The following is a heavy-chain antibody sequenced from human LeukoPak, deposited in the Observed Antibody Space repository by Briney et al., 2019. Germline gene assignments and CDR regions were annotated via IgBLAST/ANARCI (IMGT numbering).Heavy chain of an antibody. D-gene: IGHD4-17*01. Sequence: PGGSLRLSCAASGFTFSSYAMSWVRQAPGKGLEWVSAISGSGGSTYYADSVKGRFTISRDNSKNTLYLQMNSLRAEDTAVYYCARGHDYGDQLDYWGQGTLDTVSS. V-gene: IGHV3-23*01. CDR3: ARGHDYGDQLDY. CDR1: GFTFSSYA. J-gene: IGHJ4*02. CDR2: ISGSGGST.